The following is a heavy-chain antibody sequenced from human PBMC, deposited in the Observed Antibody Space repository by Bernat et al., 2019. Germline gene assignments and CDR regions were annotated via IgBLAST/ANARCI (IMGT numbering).Heavy chain of an antibody. Sequence: QLQLQESGPGLVKPSETLSLPCTVSGGSISSSSYYWGWIRQPPGKGLEWIGSIYYSGSTYYNPSLKSRVTISVDTSKNQFSLKLSSVTAADTAVYYCARIYCSSTSCLRPYYYYGMDVWGQGTTVTVSS. CDR3: ARIYCSSTSCLRPYYYYGMDV. D-gene: IGHD2-2*01. CDR1: GGSISSSSYY. J-gene: IGHJ6*02. CDR2: IYYSGST. V-gene: IGHV4-39*01.